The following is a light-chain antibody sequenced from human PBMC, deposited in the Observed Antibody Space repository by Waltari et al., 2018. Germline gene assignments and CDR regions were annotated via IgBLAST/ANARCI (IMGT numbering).Light chain of an antibody. V-gene: IGKV3-20*01. Sequence: EIMLTQSPGTLSLSPGERATLSCKPSQSIRTYLAWYQQKPGQAPRLLIYHASSRATGIPDRFSGSGSGTDFSLTISRLEPEDFAVYYCQNYVRLPATFGQGTKVEIK. CDR3: QNYVRLPAT. CDR1: QSIRTY. CDR2: HAS. J-gene: IGKJ1*01.